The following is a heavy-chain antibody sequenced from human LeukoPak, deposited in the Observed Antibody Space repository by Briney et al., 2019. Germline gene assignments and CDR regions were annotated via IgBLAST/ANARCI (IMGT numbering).Heavy chain of an antibody. CDR3: ARAISGNPRYFDC. D-gene: IGHD1-26*01. Sequence: PGGSLRLSSAASGFTFRDYYMDWVRQAPGKGLEWVGRSRNEANSYTTEYAASVKGRSTISRDGSRDSVYLQMNSLRNEDTAVYYCARAISGNPRYFDCWGQGTLVAVSS. CDR1: GFTFRDYY. CDR2: SRNEANSYTT. V-gene: IGHV3-72*01. J-gene: IGHJ4*02.